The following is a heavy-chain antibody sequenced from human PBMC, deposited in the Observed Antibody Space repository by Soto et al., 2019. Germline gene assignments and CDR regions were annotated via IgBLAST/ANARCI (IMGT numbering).Heavy chain of an antibody. J-gene: IGHJ4*02. V-gene: IGHV4-30-4*01. D-gene: IGHD3-22*01. Sequence: QVQLQESGPGLVKPSQTLSLTCTVSGGSISSGDYYWSWIRQPPGKGLEWIGYIYYSGSTYYNPSLKSRVTISVDTSKNQFSLKLSSVTAADTAVYYCASSTTYYYDSSGYYLPTYFDYWGQGTLVTVSS. CDR3: ASSTTYYYDSSGYYLPTYFDY. CDR2: IYYSGST. CDR1: GGSISSGDYY.